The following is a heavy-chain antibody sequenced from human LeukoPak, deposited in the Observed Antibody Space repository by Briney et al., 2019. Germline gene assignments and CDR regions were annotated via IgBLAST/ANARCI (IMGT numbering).Heavy chain of an antibody. CDR3: AKEAYFDY. CDR2: ISYDGSNK. CDR1: GFTFSSYG. Sequence: GRSLRLSCAASGFTFSSYGMHWVRRAPGKGLEWVAVISYDGSNKYYADSVKGRFTISRDNSKNTLYLQMNSLRAEDTAVYYCAKEAYFDYWGQGTLVTVSS. J-gene: IGHJ4*02. V-gene: IGHV3-30*18.